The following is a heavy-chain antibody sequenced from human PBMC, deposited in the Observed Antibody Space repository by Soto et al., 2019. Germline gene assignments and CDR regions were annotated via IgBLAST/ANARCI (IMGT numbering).Heavy chain of an antibody. Sequence: QLQLQESGPGLVKPSETLSLTCTVSGGSVSSSSYSWAWIRQPPGKGLEWLGTISYSGGNYYNPSLKSRVTISVDTPKNQFSLKLSSVTAADTAIYYCARHQGGYGAIPKYFDYWGQGTLVTVSS. CDR3: ARHQGGYGAIPKYFDY. D-gene: IGHD5-12*01. J-gene: IGHJ4*02. CDR2: ISYSGGN. V-gene: IGHV4-39*01. CDR1: GGSVSSSSYS.